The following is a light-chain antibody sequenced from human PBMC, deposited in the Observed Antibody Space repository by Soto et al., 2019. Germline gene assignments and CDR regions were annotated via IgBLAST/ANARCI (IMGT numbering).Light chain of an antibody. Sequence: QSVLTQPPSASGTPGQRVAISCSGASSNIGSTRANWYRQLPGSAPKPLIYSDNQRPSGVPDRFSGSKSGTSASLAISGLQSEDEADYYCAAWDNSMNGYVFVTGTKVTVL. V-gene: IGLV1-44*01. CDR1: SSNIGSTR. J-gene: IGLJ1*01. CDR2: SDN. CDR3: AAWDNSMNGYV.